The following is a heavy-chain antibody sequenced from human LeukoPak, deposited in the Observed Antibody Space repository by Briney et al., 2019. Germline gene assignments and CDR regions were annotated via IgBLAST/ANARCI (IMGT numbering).Heavy chain of an antibody. J-gene: IGHJ4*02. Sequence: GRSLRLSCAASGFTFSSYAMSWVRQAPGKGLEWVSAISGSGGSTYYADSVKGRFTISRDNSKNTLYLQMNSLRAEDTAVYYCAKVSDYSYGQFDYWGQGTLVTVSS. V-gene: IGHV3-23*01. CDR3: AKVSDYSYGQFDY. CDR2: ISGSGGST. D-gene: IGHD5-18*01. CDR1: GFTFSSYA.